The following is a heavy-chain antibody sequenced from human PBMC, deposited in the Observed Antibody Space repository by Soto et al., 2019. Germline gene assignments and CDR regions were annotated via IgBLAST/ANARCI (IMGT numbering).Heavy chain of an antibody. J-gene: IGHJ4*02. Sequence: QVQLVESGGGVVQPGGSLRLSCATSGFSLSSYAMHWVHQAPGKGLEWVALMSYDETKKYYADSVKGRFTISRDTSKNTFFLQMNNLRVEDTAVYYCAKDRRDGDFMHILVVDFWGQGALVTVSS. CDR3: AKDRRDGDFMHILVVDF. CDR2: MSYDETKK. D-gene: IGHD2-15*01. CDR1: GFSLSSYA. V-gene: IGHV3-30*18.